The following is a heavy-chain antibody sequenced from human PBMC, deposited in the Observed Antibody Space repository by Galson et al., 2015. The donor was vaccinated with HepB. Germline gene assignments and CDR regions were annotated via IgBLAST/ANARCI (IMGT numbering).Heavy chain of an antibody. D-gene: IGHD2-15*01. Sequence: SVKVSCKASGDTLTGYYTHWMRQDPGQGLEWIGGINPNSGRTKYVQKFQDRVTVTRDTPTKTVYMELTRLTSDDTAVYYCAAEHCSGASGDSCLKAFAYWGQGTLVTVSS. CDR2: INPNSGRT. J-gene: IGHJ4*02. CDR3: AAEHCSGASGDSCLKAFAY. CDR1: GDTLTGYY. V-gene: IGHV1-2*02.